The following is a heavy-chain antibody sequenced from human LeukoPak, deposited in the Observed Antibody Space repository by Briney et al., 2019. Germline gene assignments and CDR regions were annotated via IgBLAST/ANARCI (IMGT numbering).Heavy chain of an antibody. J-gene: IGHJ5*02. V-gene: IGHV3-30*04. Sequence: GGSLRLSCAASGFTFSSYAMHWVRQAPGKGLEWVAFISYDGTNRHYADSMRGRFTISRDNSKNTLYLQMDSLRSDDTAVYYCAKSSAGITWFDPWGQGTLVTVSS. CDR1: GFTFSSYA. CDR2: ISYDGTNR. CDR3: AKSSAGITWFDP. D-gene: IGHD1-1*01.